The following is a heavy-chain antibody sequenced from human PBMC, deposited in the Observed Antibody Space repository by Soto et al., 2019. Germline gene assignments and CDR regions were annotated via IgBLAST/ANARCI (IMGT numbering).Heavy chain of an antibody. CDR2: ISGSGGSP. D-gene: IGHD6-13*01. CDR1: GLIFSNYA. J-gene: IGHJ4*02. V-gene: IGHV3-23*01. Sequence: EVQVLESGGVLVQPGGSLGLSCVAPGLIFSNYAMSWVRQAPGKGLEWVSGISGSGGSPHYADSAKGRFTISRDNSKNTLFLQMNTLRAEDTAVYYCAREGDITAAFDYWGQGTLVTVSS. CDR3: AREGDITAAFDY.